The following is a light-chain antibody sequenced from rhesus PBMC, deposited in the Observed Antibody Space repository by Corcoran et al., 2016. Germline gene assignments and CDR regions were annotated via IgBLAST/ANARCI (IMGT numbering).Light chain of an antibody. Sequence: DIQMTQSPSSLSASVGDTVTITCRASQSISSWLDWYQQKPGKAPKLLIYKASSLQSGVPSRFSGSGSGTDFTLTISSLQPEDFATYYCLQYSSRPWTFGQGTKVEIK. CDR1: QSISSW. J-gene: IGKJ1*01. CDR2: KAS. V-gene: IGKV1-22*01. CDR3: LQYSSRPWT.